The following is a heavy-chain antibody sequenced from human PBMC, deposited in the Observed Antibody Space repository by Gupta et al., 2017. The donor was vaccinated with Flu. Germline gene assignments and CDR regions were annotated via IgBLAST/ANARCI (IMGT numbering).Heavy chain of an antibody. CDR3: ARMVGYSAKQVRLDY. CDR1: GYIFINYD. Sequence: QVQLVQSGAEVKKPGASVKVSCRASGYIFINYDINWVRQAPGQGLEWMGWMNPSRDNTGYAQKFQGRVTMTRDTSTGTAYMELSSLRSEDTAVYYCARMVGYSAKQVRLDYWGQGTLGTVSS. J-gene: IGHJ4*02. D-gene: IGHD2-8*02. V-gene: IGHV1-8*01. CDR2: MNPSRDNT.